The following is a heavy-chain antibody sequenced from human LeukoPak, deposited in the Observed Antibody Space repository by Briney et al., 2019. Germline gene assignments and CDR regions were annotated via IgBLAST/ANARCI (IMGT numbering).Heavy chain of an antibody. J-gene: IGHJ3*02. V-gene: IGHV1-8*01. D-gene: IGHD2-15*01. CDR3: ARGYCSGGSCNDAFDI. CDR1: GYTFTSYD. CDR2: MNPNSGNT. Sequence: GASVKVSCKASGYTFTSYDINWVRQATGQGLEWMGWMNPNSGNTGYAQKFQGRVTITADKSTSTAYMELSSLRSEDTAVYYCARGYCSGGSCNDAFDIWGQGTMVTVSS.